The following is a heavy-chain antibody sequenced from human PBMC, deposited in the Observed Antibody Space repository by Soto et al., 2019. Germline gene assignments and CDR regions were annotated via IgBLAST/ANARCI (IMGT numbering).Heavy chain of an antibody. D-gene: IGHD2-21*01. CDR3: ATEVGDNPASPFDS. CDR1: GVTFSSET. Sequence: QVQLVQSGAEVKKPGSSVKVSCKASGVTFSSETISWVRQAPGQGLEWVGGIIPLFGTANYAQKFQGRVTTTADESTSTLYIELSSLRSDDTAVYYCATEVGDNPASPFDSWGQGTLVTVSS. J-gene: IGHJ4*02. CDR2: IIPLFGTA. V-gene: IGHV1-69*01.